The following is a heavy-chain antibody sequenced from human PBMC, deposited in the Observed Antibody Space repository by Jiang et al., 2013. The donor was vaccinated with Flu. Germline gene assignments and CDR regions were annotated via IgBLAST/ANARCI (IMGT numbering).Heavy chain of an antibody. J-gene: IGHJ6*02. D-gene: IGHD4-23*01. CDR1: GFTFSSYA. CDR3: ASARLRWELEGMDV. Sequence: RSLRLSCAASGFTFSSYAMHWVRQAPGKGLEWVAVISYDGSNKYYADSVKGRFTISRDNSKNTLYLQMNSLRAEDTAVYYCASARLRWELEGMDVWGQGTTVTVSS. V-gene: IGHV3-30-3*01. CDR2: ISYDGSNK.